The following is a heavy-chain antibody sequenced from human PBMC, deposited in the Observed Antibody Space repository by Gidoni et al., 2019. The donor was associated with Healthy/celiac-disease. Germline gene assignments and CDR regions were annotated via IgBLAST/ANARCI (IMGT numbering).Heavy chain of an antibody. D-gene: IGHD2-21*02. CDR2: INTNTGNP. CDR3: ARARYETFRGVSYCGGDCPNWFDP. J-gene: IGHJ5*02. Sequence: QVQLVQSGSELKKPGASVKVSCKASGYTFTSYAMNGVRQAPGQGLEWMGWINTNTGNPTYAQGFTGRFVFSLDTSVSTAYLQISSLKAEDTAVYYCARARYETFRGVSYCGGDCPNWFDPWGQGTLVTVSS. V-gene: IGHV7-4-1*02. CDR1: GYTFTSYA.